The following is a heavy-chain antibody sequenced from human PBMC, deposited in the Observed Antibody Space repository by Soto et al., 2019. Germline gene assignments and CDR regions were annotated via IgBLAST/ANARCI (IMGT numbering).Heavy chain of an antibody. D-gene: IGHD2-15*01. CDR3: ATLRLSFGVVKDY. Sequence: QVQLVESGGGVVQPGRSLSLSCAASGFIFSNYAMHWVRQAPGKGLEWVAVMSYDGSREYYAGSVKGRFTISRDNSKNTLYLQMNTLRPEDTAVYYCATLRLSFGVVKDYWGQGTLVTVSS. CDR1: GFIFSNYA. V-gene: IGHV3-30-3*01. CDR2: MSYDGSRE. J-gene: IGHJ4*02.